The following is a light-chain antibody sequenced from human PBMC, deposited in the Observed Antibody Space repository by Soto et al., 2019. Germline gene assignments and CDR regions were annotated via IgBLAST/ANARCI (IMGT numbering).Light chain of an antibody. Sequence: QSALTQPASVSGSPGQSITISCTGTSSDVGSYNLVSWYQRHPGKAPQLMIYEGSKRPSGVSNRFSGSKSGNTATLTISGFQGEDEADYYCCSYAGSSTWVFGGGTKVTVL. CDR3: CSYAGSSTWV. V-gene: IGLV2-23*01. CDR1: SSDVGSYNL. J-gene: IGLJ3*02. CDR2: EGS.